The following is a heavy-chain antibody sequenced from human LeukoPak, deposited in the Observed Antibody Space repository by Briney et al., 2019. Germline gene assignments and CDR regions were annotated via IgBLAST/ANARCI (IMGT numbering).Heavy chain of an antibody. CDR1: GFTSSNAW. CDR3: TTELPRYDFWSGYLYYYYYYMDV. D-gene: IGHD3-3*01. V-gene: IGHV3-15*01. CDR2: IKSKTDGGTT. Sequence: GGSLRLSCAASGFTSSNAWMSWVRQAPGKGLEWVGRIKSKTDGGTTDYAAPVKGRFTISRDDSKNTLYLQMNSLKTEDTAVYYCTTELPRYDFWSGYLYYYYYYMDVWGKGTTVTVSS. J-gene: IGHJ6*03.